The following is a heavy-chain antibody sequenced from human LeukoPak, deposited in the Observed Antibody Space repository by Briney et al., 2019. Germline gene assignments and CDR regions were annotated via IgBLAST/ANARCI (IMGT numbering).Heavy chain of an antibody. CDR1: GFIYSNAW. D-gene: IGHD3-9*01. J-gene: IGHJ6*04. CDR2: IKTKSESGAT. V-gene: IGHV3-15*01. CDR3: SANLRYGVDV. Sequence: PGGSLTLSCAASGFIYSNAWMTWVRQAPGKGLEWIGRIKTKSESGATDYAATVKGRFTISRDDSENTVYLQMNSLKTEDTAVYHCSANLRYGVDVWGEGTTVTVSS.